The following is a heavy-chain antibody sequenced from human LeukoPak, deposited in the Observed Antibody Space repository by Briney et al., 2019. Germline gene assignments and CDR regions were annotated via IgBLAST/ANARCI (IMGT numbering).Heavy chain of an antibody. Sequence: GGSLRLSCKGSGYSFTSYWICWVRQMPGKGLEWMGIIYPGDSDTRYSPSFQGQVTISADKSISTAYLQWSSLKASDTAIYYCARHFHHYYMDVWGKGTTVTVSS. J-gene: IGHJ6*03. CDR1: GYSFTSYW. CDR2: IYPGDSDT. CDR3: ARHFHHYYMDV. V-gene: IGHV5-51*01.